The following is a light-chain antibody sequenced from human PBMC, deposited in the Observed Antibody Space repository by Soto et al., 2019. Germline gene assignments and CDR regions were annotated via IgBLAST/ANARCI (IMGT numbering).Light chain of an antibody. CDR1: QGISDY. CDR3: QKYNKAPWT. CDR2: AAS. J-gene: IGKJ1*01. V-gene: IGKV1-27*01. Sequence: DIQMTQSPSSLSASLGDRVTITCRASQGISDYLAWYQQKPGKPPKLLISAASTLESGVPSRFRGSGAGTDFTLTISSLQPEDVATYYCQKYNKAPWTFGQGTKVDIK.